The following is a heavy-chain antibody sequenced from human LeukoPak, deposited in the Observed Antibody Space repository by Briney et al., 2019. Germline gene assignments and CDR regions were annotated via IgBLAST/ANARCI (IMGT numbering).Heavy chain of an antibody. J-gene: IGHJ4*02. V-gene: IGHV4-31*03. Sequence: SETLSLTCTVSGGSISSGGYYWSWIRQHPGRGLEWIGYIYYSGSTYYNPSLKSRVTISVDTSKNQFSLKLSSVTAADTAVYYCASGTAVAGLLGYWGQGTLVTVSS. D-gene: IGHD6-19*01. CDR1: GGSISSGGYY. CDR3: ASGTAVAGLLGY. CDR2: IYYSGST.